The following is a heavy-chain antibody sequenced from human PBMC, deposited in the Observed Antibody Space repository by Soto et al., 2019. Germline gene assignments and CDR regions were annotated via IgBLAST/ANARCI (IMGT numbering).Heavy chain of an antibody. J-gene: IGHJ6*02. CDR2: ISGSGDST. D-gene: IGHD1-26*01. Sequence: EEPLLESGGGLVQRGGSLRLSCAASGFTFRNHAMNWVRQAPGKGLERVSGISGSGDSTGYADSVKGRFTISRDNSKNTLYLQMNSLRAEDTAIYYCAKDRSGSYSWGMDVWGQGTTVTVSS. CDR1: GFTFRNHA. V-gene: IGHV3-23*01. CDR3: AKDRSGSYSWGMDV.